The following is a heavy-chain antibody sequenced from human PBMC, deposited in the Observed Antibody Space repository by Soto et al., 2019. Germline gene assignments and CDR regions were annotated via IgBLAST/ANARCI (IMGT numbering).Heavy chain of an antibody. CDR2: IWYDGSNK. CDR1: GFTFSSYG. CDR3: ARDGSYNRFDP. V-gene: IGHV3-33*01. Sequence: GGSLRLSCAASGFTFSSYGMHWVRQAPGKGLEWVAVIWYDGSNKYYADSVKGRFTISRDNSKNTLYLQMNSLRAEDTAVYYCARDGSYNRFDPWGQGTRVTVSS. J-gene: IGHJ5*02. D-gene: IGHD1-26*01.